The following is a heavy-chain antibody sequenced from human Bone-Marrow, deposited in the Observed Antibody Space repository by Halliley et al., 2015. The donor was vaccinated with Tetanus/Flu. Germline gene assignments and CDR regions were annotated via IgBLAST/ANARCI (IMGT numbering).Heavy chain of an antibody. Sequence: TLSLTCTVSGDSISSYYWSWIRQPPGKGLEWIGESHDDGAANYNPSLKGRVTISVDRSKRQFSLELTSVTAADSAVYYCVRNNDYCVAYWGQGILVTVSS. CDR2: SHDDGAA. D-gene: IGHD4-17*01. CDR3: VRNNDYCVAY. J-gene: IGHJ4*02. CDR1: GDSISSYY. V-gene: IGHV4-59*12.